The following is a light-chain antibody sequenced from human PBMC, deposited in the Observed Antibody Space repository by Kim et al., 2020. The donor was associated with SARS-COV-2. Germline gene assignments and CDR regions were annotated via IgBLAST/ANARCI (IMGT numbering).Light chain of an antibody. CDR1: ALPKQY. V-gene: IGLV3-25*03. Sequence: VSPGQTARITCSGDALPKQYAYWYQQKPGQAPVVVIYKDSERPSGIPERFSGSSSGTTVTLTISGVQAEDEADYYCQSADNSGTWVFGGGTQLTVL. J-gene: IGLJ3*02. CDR2: KDS. CDR3: QSADNSGTWV.